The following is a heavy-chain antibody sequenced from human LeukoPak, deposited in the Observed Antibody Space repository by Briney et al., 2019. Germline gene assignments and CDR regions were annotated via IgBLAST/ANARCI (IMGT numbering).Heavy chain of an antibody. CDR2: IYYDDSET. CDR1: GYSFTSYW. Sequence: GESLKISCKGSGYSFTSYWIVWVRQMPGKGLEWMGVIYYDDSETQYSPSFQGQVTISVDKSISTVYLQWSALKASDSAIYYCARLGLKIVRGVSLKRSGTHWFDPWGQGTLVTVSS. V-gene: IGHV5-51*01. J-gene: IGHJ5*02. D-gene: IGHD3-10*01. CDR3: ARLGLKIVRGVSLKRSGTHWFDP.